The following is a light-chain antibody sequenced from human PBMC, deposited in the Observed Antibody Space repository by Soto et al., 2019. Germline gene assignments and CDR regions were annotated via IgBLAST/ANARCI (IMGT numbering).Light chain of an antibody. CDR1: QSVSTRY. J-gene: IGKJ2*01. CDR2: GAS. V-gene: IGKV3-20*01. CDR3: HQFGSSLPAFT. Sequence: ESVLTQSPGTLSLSPGERATLSCRASQSVSTRYLAWYQQKPGQAPRLLIYGASIRASGIPDRFSGSGSGTDFTLTISRLEPEDFAVYCCHQFGSSLPAFTFGQGTKLEI.